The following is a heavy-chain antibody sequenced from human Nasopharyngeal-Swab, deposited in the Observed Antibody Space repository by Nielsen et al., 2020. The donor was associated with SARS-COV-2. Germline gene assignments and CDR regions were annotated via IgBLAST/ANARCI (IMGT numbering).Heavy chain of an antibody. V-gene: IGHV3-21*01. CDR3: ARDGIVGVTSRDDSDAFDI. CDR1: GFAFSNYG. D-gene: IGHD1-26*01. Sequence: GGSLRLSCAASGFAFSNYGMPWVRQAPGKGLEWVSSISSGSSYIYYADSGKGRFTISRDNAKHSLYLQMNSLRVEDTAIYYCARDGIVGVTSRDDSDAFDIWGQGTMVIVSS. J-gene: IGHJ3*02. CDR2: ISSGSSYI.